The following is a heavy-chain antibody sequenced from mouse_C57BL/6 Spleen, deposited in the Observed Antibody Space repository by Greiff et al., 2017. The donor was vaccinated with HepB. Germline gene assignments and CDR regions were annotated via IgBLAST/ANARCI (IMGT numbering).Heavy chain of an antibody. CDR3: GRDYYSNSFDY. CDR2: ISGGGGNT. CDR1: GFTFSSYT. D-gene: IGHD2-5*01. J-gene: IGHJ3*01. Sequence: EVQRVESGGGLVKPGGSLKLSCAASGFTFSSYTMSWVRQTPEKRLEWVATISGGGGNTYYPDSVKGRFTISRDNAKNTLYLQMSRLWSEDTALYYGGRDYYSNSFDYWGQGTLLTVSA. V-gene: IGHV5-9*01.